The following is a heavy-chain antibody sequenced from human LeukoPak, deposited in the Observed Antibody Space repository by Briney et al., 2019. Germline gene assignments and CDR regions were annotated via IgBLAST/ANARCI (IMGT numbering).Heavy chain of an antibody. CDR3: ARDTRLLDY. CDR2: ISGSGDNT. J-gene: IGHJ4*02. V-gene: IGHV3-23*01. Sequence: PGGSLRLSCAASGFTFSSYAMSWVRQVPGKGLEWVSVISGSGDNTYYADSVKGRFTISRDNSKNTLYLQMNSLRAEDTAVYYCARDTRLLDYWGQGTLVTVSS. CDR1: GFTFSSYA. D-gene: IGHD2-15*01.